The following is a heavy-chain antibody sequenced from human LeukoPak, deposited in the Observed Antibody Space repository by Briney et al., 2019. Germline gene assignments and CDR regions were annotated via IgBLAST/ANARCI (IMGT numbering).Heavy chain of an antibody. D-gene: IGHD3-10*01. CDR3: ASVYYYGSP. Sequence: PGGSLRLSCAASGFTFSTYEMNWVRQAPGKGLEWVSFISSSGIIYYADSVKGRFTISRDNAKNSLYLQMNSLRDEDTAVYYCASVYYYGSPWGQGTLVTVSS. CDR2: ISSSGII. V-gene: IGHV3-48*03. CDR1: GFTFSTYE. J-gene: IGHJ5*02.